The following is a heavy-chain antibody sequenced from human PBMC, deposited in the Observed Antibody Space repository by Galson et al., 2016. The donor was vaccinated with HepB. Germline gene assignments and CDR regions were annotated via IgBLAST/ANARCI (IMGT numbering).Heavy chain of an antibody. CDR2: IYWNDDK. CDR1: GFSLSTSGVG. CDR3: VQIITTFGVAGGWFDP. D-gene: IGHD3-3*01. V-gene: IGHV2-5*01. J-gene: IGHJ5*02. Sequence: PALVKPTQTLTLTCTFSGFSLSTSGVGVGWIRQPPGKALEWLALIYWNDDKSYSTSLKSRLTITKDSSKNQVVLTMTNMDPVDTATYYCVQIITTFGVAGGWFDPWGQGTLVTVSS.